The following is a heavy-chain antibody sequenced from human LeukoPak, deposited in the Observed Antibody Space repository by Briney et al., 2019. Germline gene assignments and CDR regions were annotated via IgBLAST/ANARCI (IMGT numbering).Heavy chain of an antibody. V-gene: IGHV4-34*01. J-gene: IGHJ4*02. D-gene: IGHD3-10*01. Sequence: SETLSLTCAVYGGSFSGYFWSWIRQPPGKGLEWIGEINHSGSTNYNPSLKSRVTISVGTSKNQFSLKLSSVTAADTAVYYCARGRTYYYGSGILFYWGQGTLVTVSS. CDR2: INHSGST. CDR1: GGSFSGYF. CDR3: ARGRTYYYGSGILFY.